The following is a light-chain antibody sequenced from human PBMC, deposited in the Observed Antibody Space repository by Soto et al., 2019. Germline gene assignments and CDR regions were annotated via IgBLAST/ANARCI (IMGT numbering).Light chain of an antibody. CDR1: QSISNS. J-gene: IGKJ1*01. Sequence: DIQVTQTPYPLSSSVGNIVTISCRASQSISNSLNWYQKKPGKAPNLLIYGTSGVHSGVPSRFSGSGSGTDFNLTISSLQREDFATYYCQQSYCSSWTVGQGTKVDIK. CDR3: QQSYCSSWT. CDR2: GTS. V-gene: IGKV1-39*01.